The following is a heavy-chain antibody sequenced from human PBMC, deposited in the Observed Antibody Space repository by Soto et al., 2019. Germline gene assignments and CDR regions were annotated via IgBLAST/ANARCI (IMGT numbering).Heavy chain of an antibody. CDR1: GYTFINYD. CDR3: ARRRGSNGWFDL. Sequence: QVQLVQSGAEGKKPGSSVKVSCKASGYTFINYDISWVRQATGQGLVWVGWMNPDSGNTGYAQNYQGRVTMTGNTSISSVYMELSGLTSEDTAVYYCARRRGSNGWFDLWGQGTLVTVSS. CDR2: MNPDSGNT. V-gene: IGHV1-8*01. D-gene: IGHD2-8*01. J-gene: IGHJ5*02.